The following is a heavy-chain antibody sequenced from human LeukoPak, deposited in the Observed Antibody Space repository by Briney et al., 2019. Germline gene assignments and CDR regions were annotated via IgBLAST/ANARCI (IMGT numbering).Heavy chain of an antibody. CDR3: AKEFFGVVIQEPYYYYGMDV. V-gene: IGHV3-23*01. J-gene: IGHJ6*02. Sequence: PGGSLRLSCAASGFTFSSYAMSWVRQAPGKGLEWVSAISGSGGSTYYADSVKGRFTISRDNSKNTLYLQMNSLRAGDTAVYYCAKEFFGVVIQEPYYYYGMDVWGQGTTVTVSS. D-gene: IGHD3-3*01. CDR1: GFTFSSYA. CDR2: ISGSGGST.